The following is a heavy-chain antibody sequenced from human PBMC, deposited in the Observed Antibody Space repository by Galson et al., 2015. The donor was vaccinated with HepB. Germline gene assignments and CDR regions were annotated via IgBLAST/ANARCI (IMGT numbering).Heavy chain of an antibody. CDR1: GFTFSSYS. J-gene: IGHJ6*02. CDR3: AREVGYCSGGSCSGTYYYYGMDV. Sequence: SLRLSCAASGFTFSSYSMNWVRQAPGKGLEWVSYISSSSTIYYADSVKGRFTISRDNAKNSLYLQMNSLRDEDTAVYYCAREVGYCSGGSCSGTYYYYGMDVWGQGTTVTVSS. CDR2: ISSSSTI. V-gene: IGHV3-48*02. D-gene: IGHD2-15*01.